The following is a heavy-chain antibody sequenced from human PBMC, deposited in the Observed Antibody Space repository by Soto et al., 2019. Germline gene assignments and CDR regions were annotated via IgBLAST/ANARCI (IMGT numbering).Heavy chain of an antibody. CDR3: ARSNDGDYDFDY. CDR2: IYYSGST. CDR1: GGSISSSSYY. J-gene: IGHJ4*02. V-gene: IGHV4-61*05. D-gene: IGHD4-17*01. Sequence: SETLSLTCTVSGGSISSSSYYWGWIRQPPGKGLEWIGYIYYSGSTNYNPSLKSRVTISVDTSKNQFSLKLSSVTAADTAVYYCARSNDGDYDFDYWGQGTLVTVSS.